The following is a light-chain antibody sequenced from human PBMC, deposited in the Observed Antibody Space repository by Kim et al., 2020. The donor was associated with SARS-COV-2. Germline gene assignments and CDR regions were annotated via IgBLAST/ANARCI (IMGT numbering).Light chain of an antibody. J-gene: IGLJ2*01. Sequence: SSELTQDPAVSVALGQTVRITCKGDSLRSYYASWYQQKPGQAPVLVIYGKNNRPSGIPDRFSGSSSGNTASLTLTGAPAEEEADYYGNTRDRQGNQVVFG. CDR2: GKN. V-gene: IGLV3-19*01. CDR1: SLRSYY. CDR3: NTRDRQGNQVV.